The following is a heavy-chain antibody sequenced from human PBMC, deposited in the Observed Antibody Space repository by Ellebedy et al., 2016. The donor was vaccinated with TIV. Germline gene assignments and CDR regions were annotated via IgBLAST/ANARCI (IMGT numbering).Heavy chain of an antibody. CDR2: IYHSGST. CDR3: ARDLMRIQLWSDAFDI. Sequence: SETLSLTXAVSGGSISSSNWWSWVRQPPGKGLEWIGEIYHSGSTNYNPSLKSRVTISVDKPKNQFSLKLSSVTAADTAVYYCARDLMRIQLWSDAFDIWGQGTMVTVSS. D-gene: IGHD5-18*01. CDR1: GGSISSSNW. V-gene: IGHV4-4*02. J-gene: IGHJ3*02.